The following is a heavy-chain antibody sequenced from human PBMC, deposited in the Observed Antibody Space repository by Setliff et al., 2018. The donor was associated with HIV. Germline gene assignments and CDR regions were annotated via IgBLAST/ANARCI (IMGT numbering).Heavy chain of an antibody. J-gene: IGHJ4*02. CDR3: ARLRPTAFFDY. V-gene: IGHV1-46*01. Sequence: GASVKVSCKAPGYTFSSYSLHWVRQAPGQGLEWMGVINPHGGSTNYAQKFQGRVTMTRDTSTSTVYMELSSLRSDDTAVYYCARLRPTAFFDYWGQGTLVTVSS. CDR2: INPHGGST. CDR1: GYTFSSYS. D-gene: IGHD3-3*01.